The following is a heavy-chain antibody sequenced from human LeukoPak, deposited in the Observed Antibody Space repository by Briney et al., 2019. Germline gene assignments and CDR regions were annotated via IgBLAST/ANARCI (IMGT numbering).Heavy chain of an antibody. D-gene: IGHD1-26*01. CDR3: AGQEWELLPTAFDY. Sequence: SETLSLTCTVSGGSISSSSYYWGWIRQPPGKGLEWIGSIYYSGSTYYNPSLKSRVTISVDTSKNQFSLKLSSVTAADTAVYYCAGQEWELLPTAFDYWGQGTLVTVSS. J-gene: IGHJ4*02. V-gene: IGHV4-39*07. CDR2: IYYSGST. CDR1: GGSISSSSYY.